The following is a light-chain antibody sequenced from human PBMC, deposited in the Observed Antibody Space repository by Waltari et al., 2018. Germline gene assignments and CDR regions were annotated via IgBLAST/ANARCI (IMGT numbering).Light chain of an antibody. CDR1: SSDVGGYNY. V-gene: IGLV2-14*01. J-gene: IGLJ1*01. CDR3: SSYTSSSTFDV. Sequence: QSALTQAASVSGSPGQSITISCPRTSSDVGGYNYVPWYQQHPGKAPKLMIYDVSKRPSGVSNRFSGAKSGNTASLTISGLQAEDEADYYCSSYTSSSTFDVFGTGTKVTVL. CDR2: DVS.